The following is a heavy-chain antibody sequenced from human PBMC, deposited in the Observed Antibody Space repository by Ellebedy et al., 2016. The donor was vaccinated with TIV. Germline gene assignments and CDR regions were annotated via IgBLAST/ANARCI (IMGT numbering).Heavy chain of an antibody. D-gene: IGHD2-2*01. V-gene: IGHV3-7*03. CDR2: IKRDGSEK. Sequence: GGSLRLXXAASGFTFSDYWMTWVRQAPGKGLEWVATIKRDGSEKYYVDSVKGRFTISRDNAKNSLYLQMTSLTAEDTAVYYCANIVVVPAASSLMDVWGQGTTVTVSS. CDR1: GFTFSDYW. J-gene: IGHJ6*02. CDR3: ANIVVVPAASSLMDV.